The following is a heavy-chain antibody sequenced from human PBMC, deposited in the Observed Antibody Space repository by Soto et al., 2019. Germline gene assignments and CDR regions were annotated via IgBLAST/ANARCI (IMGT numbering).Heavy chain of an antibody. Sequence: PSETLSLTCTVSGGSISSSSYYWGWIRPPPGKGLEWIGSIYYSGSTNYNPSLKSRVTISVDKSKNQFSLKLSSVTAAATAVYYCARRGYSSSWYFDDWGQGTLVTVSS. V-gene: IGHV4-39*07. J-gene: IGHJ4*02. D-gene: IGHD6-13*01. CDR3: ARRGYSSSWYFDD. CDR2: IYYSGST. CDR1: GGSISSSSYY.